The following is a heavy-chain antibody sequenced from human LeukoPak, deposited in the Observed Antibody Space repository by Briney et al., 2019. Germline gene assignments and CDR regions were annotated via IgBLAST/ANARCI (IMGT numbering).Heavy chain of an antibody. Sequence: SVTVSCKASGGTFSSYAISWVRQAPGQGLEWMGWIIPIFGTANYAQKFQGRVTITADESTSTAYMELSSLRSEDTAVYYCARSVSGIAVAGSPHFDYWGQGTLVTVSS. V-gene: IGHV1-69*13. CDR1: GGTFSSYA. CDR2: IIPIFGTA. J-gene: IGHJ4*02. D-gene: IGHD6-19*01. CDR3: ARSVSGIAVAGSPHFDY.